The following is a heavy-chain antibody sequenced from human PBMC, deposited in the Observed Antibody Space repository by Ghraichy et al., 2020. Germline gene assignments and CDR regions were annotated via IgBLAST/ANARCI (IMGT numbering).Heavy chain of an antibody. J-gene: IGHJ6*02. CDR1: GYTFTSYG. CDR2: ISAYNGNT. V-gene: IGHV1-18*04. Sequence: ASVKVSCKASGYTFTSYGISWVRQAPGQGLEWMGWISAYNGNTNYAQKLQGRVTMTTDTSTSTAYMELRSLRSDDTAVYYCARDPGWYGGYYYYGMDVWGQGTTVTVSS. D-gene: IGHD6-13*01. CDR3: ARDPGWYGGYYYYGMDV.